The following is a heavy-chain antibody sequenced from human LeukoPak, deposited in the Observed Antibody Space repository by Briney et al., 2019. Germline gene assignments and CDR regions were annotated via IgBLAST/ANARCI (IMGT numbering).Heavy chain of an antibody. V-gene: IGHV1-3*01. CDR1: GYTFTSYA. CDR2: INAGNGNT. Sequence: ASVNVSCTASGYTFTSYAMHWVRQAPGQRLEWMGWINAGNGNTKYSQKFQGRVTITRDTSASTAYMELSSLRSEDTAVYYCASLPPYDSSGYYYNYWGQGTLVTVSS. D-gene: IGHD3-22*01. CDR3: ASLPPYDSSGYYYNY. J-gene: IGHJ4*02.